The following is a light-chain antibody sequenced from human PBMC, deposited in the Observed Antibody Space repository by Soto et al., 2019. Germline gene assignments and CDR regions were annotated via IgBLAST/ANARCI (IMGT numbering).Light chain of an antibody. CDR2: DVT. V-gene: IGLV2-14*03. CDR1: SNEFGGFNY. Sequence: QSALTQPASVSGSPGQSITISCTGTSNEFGGFNYVSWYQQLPGKAPKLVIYDVTHRTSGVSDRFSGSRSGNTASLTISGLQAEDEADYYCTSFTSGSTPYVLGTGTKVTVL. CDR3: TSFTSGSTPYV. J-gene: IGLJ1*01.